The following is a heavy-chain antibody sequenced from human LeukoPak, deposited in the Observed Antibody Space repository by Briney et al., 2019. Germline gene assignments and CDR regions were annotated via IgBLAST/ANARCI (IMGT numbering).Heavy chain of an antibody. CDR2: IKQDGSEK. D-gene: IGHD3-10*01. Sequence: GGSLRLSCAASGFTFSSYWMSWVRQAPGKGLEWVANIKQDGSEKYYVDSVKGRFTISRDNAKNTLYLQMNSLRAEDTAVYYCARENLLWFGENEDAFDIWGQGTMVTVSS. CDR1: GFTFSSYW. J-gene: IGHJ3*02. V-gene: IGHV3-7*03. CDR3: ARENLLWFGENEDAFDI.